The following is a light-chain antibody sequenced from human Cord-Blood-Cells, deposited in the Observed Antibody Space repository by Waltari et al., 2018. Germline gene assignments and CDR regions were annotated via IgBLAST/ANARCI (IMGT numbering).Light chain of an antibody. Sequence: QSALTQPASVSGSPGQSITISCTGTRSDVGGSNYVSWYHQHPGKAPKLMIYEVSNRPSGVSNRFSGSKSGNTASLTISGLQAEDEADYYCSSYTSSSTPYVFGTGTKVTVL. CDR3: SSYTSSSTPYV. V-gene: IGLV2-14*01. CDR2: EVS. CDR1: RSDVGGSNY. J-gene: IGLJ1*01.